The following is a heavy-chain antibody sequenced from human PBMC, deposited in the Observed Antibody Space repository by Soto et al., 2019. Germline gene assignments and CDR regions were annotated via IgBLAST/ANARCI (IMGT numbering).Heavy chain of an antibody. Sequence: GGSLRLSCASSGFTFSSYAMSLVRQAPGKGLEWVSAISGSGGSTYYADSVKGRFTISRDNPKNTLYLQMSSLRAEDTAVYYCGKDQGVSSGSWSVDSWGQGPLVTVSS. J-gene: IGHJ5*01. CDR3: GKDQGVSSGSWSVDS. CDR2: ISGSGGST. D-gene: IGHD6-25*01. V-gene: IGHV3-23*01. CDR1: GFTFSSYA.